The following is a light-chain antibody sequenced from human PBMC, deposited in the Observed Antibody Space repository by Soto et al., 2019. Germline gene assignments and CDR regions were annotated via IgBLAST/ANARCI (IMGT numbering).Light chain of an antibody. J-gene: IGKJ2*01. CDR1: QSVSSY. Sequence: EIVLTQSPATLSLSPGERATLSCRASQSVSSYLAWYQQKPGQAPRLLIYDASNRATGSPARFSGSGSGTVFTLTNISPEPEDFAVYYCQQRSNWPPYTFGQGTKLEIK. CDR3: QQRSNWPPYT. V-gene: IGKV3-11*01. CDR2: DAS.